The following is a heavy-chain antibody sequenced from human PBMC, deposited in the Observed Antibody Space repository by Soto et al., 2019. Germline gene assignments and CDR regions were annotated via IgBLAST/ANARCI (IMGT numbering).Heavy chain of an antibody. Sequence: EVQLLESGGGLVQPGGSLRLSCAASGFPFSSYTMRWIRQAPGKGLEWVSTINNGGGTTSYADSVKGRFSISRDDSKNTLYLQMNSMRAEDTAVYYCAKHACGTTPCSGAYWGQGALVTVSS. D-gene: IGHD2-2*01. CDR1: GFPFSSYT. CDR3: AKHACGTTPCSGAY. CDR2: INNGGGTT. J-gene: IGHJ4*02. V-gene: IGHV3-23*01.